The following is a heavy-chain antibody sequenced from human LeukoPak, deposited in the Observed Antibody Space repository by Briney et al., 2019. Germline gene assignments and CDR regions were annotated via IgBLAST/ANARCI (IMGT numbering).Heavy chain of an antibody. J-gene: IGHJ4*02. Sequence: KPGGSLRLSCEASGFAFNNAWMSWVRQSPGKGLEWVGRIKSKTDGGTTDFAAPVKGRFTISRDDSKNTLYLQMNSLKAEDTAVYYCASGSSGWLYWGRGTLVTVSS. CDR1: GFAFNNAW. V-gene: IGHV3-15*01. D-gene: IGHD6-19*01. CDR3: ASGSSGWLY. CDR2: IKSKTDGGTT.